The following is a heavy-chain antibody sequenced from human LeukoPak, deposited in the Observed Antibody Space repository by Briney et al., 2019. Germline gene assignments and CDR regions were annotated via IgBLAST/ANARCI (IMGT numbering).Heavy chain of an antibody. CDR1: GGSFSGYY. D-gene: IGHD2-21*02. J-gene: IGHJ3*02. CDR2: IYYSGST. V-gene: IGHV4-59*01. CDR3: ASSSGCGGDCYSDDAFDI. Sequence: KPSETLSLTCAVYGGSFSGYYWSWIRQPPGKGLEWIGYIYYSGSTNYNPSLKSRVTISVDTSKNQFSLKLSSVTAADTAVYYCASSSGCGGDCYSDDAFDIWGQGTMVTVSS.